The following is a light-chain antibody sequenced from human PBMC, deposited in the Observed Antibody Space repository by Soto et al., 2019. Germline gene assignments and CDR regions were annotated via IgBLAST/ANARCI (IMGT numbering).Light chain of an antibody. J-gene: IGKJ4*01. CDR3: QQYENWPPRLT. V-gene: IGKV3D-15*01. CDR1: QSISSY. CDR2: GAY. Sequence: EIVMTQSPVTLSVSPGEGATLSCRASQSISSYLAWYRQKPGQAPRLLIYGAYTRAAGIPARFSGRGSGTYVTLSISSVQSEDFAVYYCQQYENWPPRLTFGGGTKVEIK.